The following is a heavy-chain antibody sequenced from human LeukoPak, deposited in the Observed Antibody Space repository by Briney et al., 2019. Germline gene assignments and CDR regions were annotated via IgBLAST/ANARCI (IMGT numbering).Heavy chain of an antibody. D-gene: IGHD6-19*01. V-gene: IGHV3-21*01. CDR3: ARQHRFGIAVADPGDY. Sequence: GGSLRLSCAASGFTFSSYSMNWVRQAPGKGLEWVSSISSSSSYIYYADSVKGRFTISRDNAKNSLYLQMNSLRAEDTAVYYCARQHRFGIAVADPGDYWGQGTLVTVSS. J-gene: IGHJ4*02. CDR2: ISSSSSYI. CDR1: GFTFSSYS.